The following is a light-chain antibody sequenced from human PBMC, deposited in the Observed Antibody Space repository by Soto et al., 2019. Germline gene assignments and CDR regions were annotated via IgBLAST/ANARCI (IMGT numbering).Light chain of an antibody. CDR2: GAS. Sequence: EIVLTQSPGTLSLSPGERATLSCRASQSVSSSYLAWYQQKLGQAPRLLIYGASSRATGIPDRFSGSGSGTDFTLTISRLEPEDFAVYYCQQYGSSSWTFGHGTKVEIK. V-gene: IGKV3-20*01. CDR1: QSVSSSY. J-gene: IGKJ1*01. CDR3: QQYGSSSWT.